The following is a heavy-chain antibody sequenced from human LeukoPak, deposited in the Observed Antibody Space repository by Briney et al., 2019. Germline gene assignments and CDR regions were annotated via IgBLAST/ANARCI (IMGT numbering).Heavy chain of an antibody. V-gene: IGHV5-51*01. CDR3: ARRVGGSSPRGYFDS. D-gene: IGHD2-2*01. J-gene: IGHJ4*02. CDR2: IYPGDSDT. CDR1: GDMFTSYW. Sequence: GESLKISCKGSGDMFTSYWIGWGRQMPGKGLEWWGSIYPGDSDTRYSPSFQGQVTISADKSISTAYLQWSSLKASDTAMYYCARRVGGSSPRGYFDSWGQGTLVTVSS.